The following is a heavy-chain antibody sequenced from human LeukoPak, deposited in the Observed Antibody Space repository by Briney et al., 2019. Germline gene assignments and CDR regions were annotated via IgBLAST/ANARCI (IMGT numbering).Heavy chain of an antibody. CDR2: IYSGGST. CDR1: GFTVSSNY. D-gene: IGHD3-22*01. Sequence: PGGSLRLSCAASGFTVSSNYMSWVRQAPGKGLEWVSVIYSGGSTYYADSVKGRFTISRDNSKNTLYLQMNSLRAEDTAVYYCARDPGLVRYSDSSGYYPYWGQGTLVTVSS. J-gene: IGHJ4*02. CDR3: ARDPGLVRYSDSSGYYPY. V-gene: IGHV3-66*01.